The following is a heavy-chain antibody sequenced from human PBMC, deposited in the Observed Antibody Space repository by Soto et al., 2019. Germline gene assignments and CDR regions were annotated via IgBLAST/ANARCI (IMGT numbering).Heavy chain of an antibody. CDR3: ARLAARTYYYYGMDV. J-gene: IGHJ6*02. D-gene: IGHD6-6*01. CDR1: GGCISSYY. Sequence: SDTLYLNSTASGGCISSYYWSWIRQPPGKGLEWIGYIYYSGSTNYNPSLKSRVTISVDTSKNQFSLKLSSVTAADTAVYYCARLAARTYYYYGMDVWGQGTTVTGSS. V-gene: IGHV4-59*07. CDR2: IYYSGST.